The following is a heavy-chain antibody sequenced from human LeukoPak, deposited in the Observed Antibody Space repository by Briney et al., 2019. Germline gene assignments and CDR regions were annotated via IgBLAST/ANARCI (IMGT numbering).Heavy chain of an antibody. J-gene: IGHJ4*02. V-gene: IGHV4-39*07. D-gene: IGHD3-22*01. CDR3: ARDDSSEASFDY. Sequence: SETLSLTCTVSGGSISSSSYYWGWIRQPPGKGLEWIGSIYYSGITYYNPSLKSRVTISVDTSKNQFSLKLSSVTAADTAVYYCARDDSSEASFDYWGQGTLVTVSS. CDR2: IYYSGIT. CDR1: GGSISSSSYY.